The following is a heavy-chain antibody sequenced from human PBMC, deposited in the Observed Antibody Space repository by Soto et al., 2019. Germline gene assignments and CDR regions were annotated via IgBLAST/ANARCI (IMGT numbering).Heavy chain of an antibody. CDR1: GGYFNDNY. V-gene: IGHV4-34*01. CDR2: ISRSGTT. Sequence: QVQLQQWGAGLLKPSETLSLSCAVYGGYFNDNYYTWFRQPPGKGLEWIGEISRSGTTKYIPSLKSRASISFDTSKTQVSLKVTSVTAADTAVYYCATSLWFVTKVELWGQGALVTVSS. D-gene: IGHD3-10*01. CDR3: ATSLWFVTKVEL. J-gene: IGHJ5*02.